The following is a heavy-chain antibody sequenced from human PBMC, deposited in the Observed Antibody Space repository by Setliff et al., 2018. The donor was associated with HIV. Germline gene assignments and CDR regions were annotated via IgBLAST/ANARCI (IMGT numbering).Heavy chain of an antibody. CDR2: IDHSGST. Sequence: LSLTCAVYGGPFNDYYWTWIRQPPGKGLEWIGEIDHSGSTKYHASLKSRVTISIDASKNQISLKLSSVTAADTAVYYCARGLNYYGSGSYLPLGYWGQGTLVTVSS. V-gene: IGHV4-34*01. CDR3: ARGLNYYGSGSYLPLGY. D-gene: IGHD3-10*01. CDR1: GGPFNDYY. J-gene: IGHJ4*02.